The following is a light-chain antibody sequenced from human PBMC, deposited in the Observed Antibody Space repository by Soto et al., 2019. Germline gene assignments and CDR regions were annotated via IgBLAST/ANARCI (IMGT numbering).Light chain of an antibody. Sequence: EIVLTQSPATLSLFPGERATLSCRASQSVSNYLVWYQQKPGQAPRLLIYDASNRATGIPARFSGSGSGTDFTLTISSLEPEDFAVYYCQQRTKWPLITFGQGTRLEMK. CDR2: DAS. CDR1: QSVSNY. CDR3: QQRTKWPLIT. V-gene: IGKV3-11*01. J-gene: IGKJ5*01.